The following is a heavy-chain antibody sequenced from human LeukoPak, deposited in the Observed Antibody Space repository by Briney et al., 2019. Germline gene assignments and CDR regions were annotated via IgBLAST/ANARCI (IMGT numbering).Heavy chain of an antibody. CDR1: GYTFTSYA. CDR3: ARGYCSTTSCPSGDY. CDR2: INAGNGNT. V-gene: IGHV1-3*01. D-gene: IGHD2-2*01. J-gene: IGHJ4*02. Sequence: ASVKVSCKASGYTFTSYAMHWVRQAPGQRLEWMGWINAGNGNTKYSQKFQGRVTITRDTSASTAYMELSSLRSDDTAVYYCARGYCSTTSCPSGDYWGQGTLVTVSS.